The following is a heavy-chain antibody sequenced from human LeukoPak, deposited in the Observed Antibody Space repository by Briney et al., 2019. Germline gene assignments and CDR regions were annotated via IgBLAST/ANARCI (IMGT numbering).Heavy chain of an antibody. CDR3: AKNGDRGAYCSGGSCYPYYYYYMDV. CDR2: IRYDGSNK. D-gene: IGHD2-15*01. J-gene: IGHJ6*03. CDR1: GFTFSSYG. V-gene: IGHV3-30*02. Sequence: PGGSLRHSCAASGFTFSSYGMHWVRQAPGKGLEWVAFIRYDGSNKYYADSVKGRFTISRDNSKNTLYLQMNSLRAEDTAVYYCAKNGDRGAYCSGGSCYPYYYYYMDVWGKGTTVTISS.